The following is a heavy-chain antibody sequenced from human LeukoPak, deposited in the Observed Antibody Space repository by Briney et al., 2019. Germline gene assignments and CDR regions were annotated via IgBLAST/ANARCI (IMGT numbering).Heavy chain of an antibody. CDR1: GFTFSTYN. V-gene: IGHV3-23*01. CDR3: AMGTRNGVITIFGVAPGDV. J-gene: IGHJ6*04. Sequence: QPGGSLRLSCAASGFTFSTYNMNWVRQAPGKGLEWVSAISGSGGSTYYADSVKGRFTIPRDNSKNTLYLQMNSLRAEDTAVYYCAMGTRNGVITIFGVAPGDVWGKGTTVTVSS. D-gene: IGHD3-3*01. CDR2: ISGSGGST.